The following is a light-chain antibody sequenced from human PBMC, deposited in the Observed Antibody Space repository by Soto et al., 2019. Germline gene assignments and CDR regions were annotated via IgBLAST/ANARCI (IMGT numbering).Light chain of an antibody. CDR3: QQAYSFTYT. CDR2: SAS. CDR1: QDIAGY. Sequence: IQVTQSPSSVSASVGDRVTFTCLASQDIAGYLAWYQHKPGRTPELLIHSASRLQSGVPARFSGSGSGTDFTLSINSLQPEDFATYYCQQAYSFTYTFGQGTRLEIK. J-gene: IGKJ5*01. V-gene: IGKV1D-12*01.